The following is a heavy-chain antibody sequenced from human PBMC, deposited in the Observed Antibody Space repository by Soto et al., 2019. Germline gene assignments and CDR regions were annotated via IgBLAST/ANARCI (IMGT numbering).Heavy chain of an antibody. V-gene: IGHV1-18*04. D-gene: IGHD6-19*01. Sequence: QVQLVQSGAEVRKAGASVKVSCKASGYTFTSYGISWVRQAPGQGLEWMGWIRAYNGYTNYAQKFQGRVTVTTDTSTSTAYMELRSLISDHTAVYYCARASDGYRSGWYVGYFDFWGQGTLVTVSS. CDR3: ARASDGYRSGWYVGYFDF. CDR2: IRAYNGYT. CDR1: GYTFTSYG. J-gene: IGHJ4*02.